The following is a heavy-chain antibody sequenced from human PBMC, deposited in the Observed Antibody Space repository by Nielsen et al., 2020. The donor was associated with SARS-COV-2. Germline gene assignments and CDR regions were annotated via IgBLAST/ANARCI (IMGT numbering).Heavy chain of an antibody. CDR1: GGSISSGGYY. J-gene: IGHJ6*02. Sequence: SETLSLTRTVSGGSISSGGYYWSWIRQHPGRGLEWIGYIYYSGSTYYNPSLKSRVTISVDTSKNQFSLKLSSVTAADTAVYYCARDRVSGSYYNYYYGMDVWGQGTTVTVSS. D-gene: IGHD3-10*01. V-gene: IGHV4-31*03. CDR2: IYYSGST. CDR3: ARDRVSGSYYNYYYGMDV.